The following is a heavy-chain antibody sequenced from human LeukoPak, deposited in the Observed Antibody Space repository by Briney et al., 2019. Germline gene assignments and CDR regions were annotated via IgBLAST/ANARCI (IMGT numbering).Heavy chain of an antibody. D-gene: IGHD3-10*01. CDR1: GYTFTSYD. Sequence: ASVKVSCKASGYTFTSYDINWVRQATGQGLEWMGWMNPNSGNTGYAQKFQGRVTMTRNTSIGTAYMELSSLRSEDTAVYYCARRITMVRGVIGYWGQGTLVTVSS. J-gene: IGHJ4*02. V-gene: IGHV1-8*01. CDR2: MNPNSGNT. CDR3: ARRITMVRGVIGY.